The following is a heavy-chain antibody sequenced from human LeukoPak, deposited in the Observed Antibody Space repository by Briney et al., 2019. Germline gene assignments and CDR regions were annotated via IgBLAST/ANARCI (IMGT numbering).Heavy chain of an antibody. D-gene: IGHD2-2*01. CDR2: INHSGST. CDR1: GGSFSGYH. Sequence: PSETLSLTCGDHGGSFSGYHWSWIRQPPGKGLEWIGEINHSGSTNYNSSLKSRVTISVDTSKNQFSLKLSSVTAADTAVYYCARSSNLAYNWFDPWGQGTLVTVSS. J-gene: IGHJ5*02. V-gene: IGHV4-34*01. CDR3: ARSSNLAYNWFDP.